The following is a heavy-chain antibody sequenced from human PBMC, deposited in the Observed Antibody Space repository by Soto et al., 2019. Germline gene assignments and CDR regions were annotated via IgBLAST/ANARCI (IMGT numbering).Heavy chain of an antibody. CDR3: ARGGGTILAPLP. Sequence: GPSVKVSCKASGYTFTGYCMHWVRQAPGQGLEWMGWINPNSGATKYAQKFQGRVTLSRDTSISTAYMELSGLRSDDTAVYYCARGGGTILAPLPWGQGTLVTASS. J-gene: IGHJ5*02. CDR1: GYTFTGYC. CDR2: INPNSGAT. V-gene: IGHV1-2*02. D-gene: IGHD3-3*01.